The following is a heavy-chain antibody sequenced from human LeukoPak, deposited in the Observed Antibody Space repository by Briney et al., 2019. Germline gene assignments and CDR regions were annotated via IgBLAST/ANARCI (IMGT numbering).Heavy chain of an antibody. Sequence: GRSLRPSCAASGFTLSIYGMHWVRQAPAQGLEWVAVIWNDGSNKYYADSVQCRFTISRDNSKNTLYLQMTSLRAEDTAVYYCARASGLFDYWGQGTLVTVSS. CDR3: ARASGLFDY. CDR2: IWNDGSNK. J-gene: IGHJ4*02. D-gene: IGHD3-10*01. CDR1: GFTLSIYG. V-gene: IGHV3-33*01.